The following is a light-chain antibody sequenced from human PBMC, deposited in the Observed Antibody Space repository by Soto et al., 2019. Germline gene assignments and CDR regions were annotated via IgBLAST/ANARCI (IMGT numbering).Light chain of an antibody. CDR3: HSYDSSLSGYV. CDR2: ANS. V-gene: IGLV1-40*01. CDR1: SSNIGAGYD. Sequence: QSVLTQPPSLSGAPGQRVTISCTGSSSNIGAGYDVHWYQQLPGTAPKLLIYANSNRPSGVPDRFSGSKSGTSASLAITGLQAEDEADYYCHSYDSSLSGYVFGTGTKLTVL. J-gene: IGLJ1*01.